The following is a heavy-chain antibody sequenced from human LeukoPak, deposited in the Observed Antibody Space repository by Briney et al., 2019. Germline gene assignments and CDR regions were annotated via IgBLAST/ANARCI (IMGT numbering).Heavy chain of an antibody. D-gene: IGHD3-10*01. Sequence: GGSLRLSCAASGFIFNNYAMTWVRQAPGKGLEWVSAISGSGGSTYYADSVKGRFTISRDNSKNTLYLQMNSLRAEDTAVYYCAKEYYYGSGSYDYWGQGTLVTVSS. V-gene: IGHV3-23*01. CDR2: ISGSGGST. CDR1: GFIFNNYA. CDR3: AKEYYYGSGSYDY. J-gene: IGHJ4*02.